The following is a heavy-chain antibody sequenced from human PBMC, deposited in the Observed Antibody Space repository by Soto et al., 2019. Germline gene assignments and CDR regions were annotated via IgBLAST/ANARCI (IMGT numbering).Heavy chain of an antibody. V-gene: IGHV4-39*07. D-gene: IGHD3-10*01. Sequence: SETLSLTCTVSGGSISSSSYYWGWIRQPPGKGLEWIGSIYYSGSTYYNPSLKSRVTISVDTSKNQFSLKLSSVTAADTAVYYCARGDLLLWFGELQRYNWFDPWGQGTLVTVSS. CDR3: ARGDLLLWFGELQRYNWFDP. CDR2: IYYSGST. J-gene: IGHJ5*02. CDR1: GGSISSSSYY.